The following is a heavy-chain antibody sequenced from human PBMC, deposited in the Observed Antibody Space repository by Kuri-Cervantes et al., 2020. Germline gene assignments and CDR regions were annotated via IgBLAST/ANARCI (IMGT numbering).Heavy chain of an antibody. CDR1: GFTVDNFA. CDR3: AKEVTTSWFYLDQ. V-gene: IGHV3-23*01. D-gene: IGHD1-14*01. Sequence: GGSLRLSCTASGFTVDNFAMIWVRQPPGKGLEWVSVISKFGPEYADSVKGRFIISRDNSKNTLFLQMNSLKPDDTAVYYCAKEVTTSWFYLDQWGQGTGGTVSS. CDR2: ISKFGP. J-gene: IGHJ4*02.